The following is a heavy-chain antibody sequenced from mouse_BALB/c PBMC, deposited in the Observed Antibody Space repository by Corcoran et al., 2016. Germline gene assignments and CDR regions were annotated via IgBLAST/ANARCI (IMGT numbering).Heavy chain of an antibody. Sequence: EVQLQQSGAGLVKPGASVKLSCTASGFNIKDTYMHWVKQRPEQGLEWIGRIDPANGNTKYDPKFQGKATITADTSSNTAYLQLSSLTSEDTAVYYCARDRETSWFAYWGQGTLVTVSA. J-gene: IGHJ3*01. CDR3: ARDRETSWFAY. CDR2: IDPANGNT. V-gene: IGHV14-3*02. CDR1: GFNIKDTY.